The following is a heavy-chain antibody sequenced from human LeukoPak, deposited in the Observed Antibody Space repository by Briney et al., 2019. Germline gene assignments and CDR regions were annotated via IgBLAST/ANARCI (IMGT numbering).Heavy chain of an antibody. Sequence: APVKVSCKASGYTFTSYYMHWVRQAPGQGLEWMGIINPSGGSTSYAQKFQGRVTMTRDTSTSTVYMELSSLRSEDTAVYYCAREADIVVVPAAENWFDPWGQGTLVTVSS. CDR3: AREADIVVVPAAENWFDP. CDR1: GYTFTSYY. CDR2: INPSGGST. V-gene: IGHV1-46*01. J-gene: IGHJ5*02. D-gene: IGHD2-2*01.